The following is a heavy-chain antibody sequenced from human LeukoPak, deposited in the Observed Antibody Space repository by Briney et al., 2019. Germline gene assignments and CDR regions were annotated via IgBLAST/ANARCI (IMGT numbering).Heavy chain of an antibody. Sequence: GSLRLSCAASGFTFSGYAMSWVRQAPGKGLEWVAVTSYDGSNRYYADSVKGRFTIPRDNSKNTLYLQMNSLRAEDTAVYYCAKDLSAMALDGHDAFDIWGQGTMVTVSS. V-gene: IGHV3-30*18. D-gene: IGHD5-18*01. CDR3: AKDLSAMALDGHDAFDI. CDR2: TSYDGSNR. J-gene: IGHJ3*02. CDR1: GFTFSGYA.